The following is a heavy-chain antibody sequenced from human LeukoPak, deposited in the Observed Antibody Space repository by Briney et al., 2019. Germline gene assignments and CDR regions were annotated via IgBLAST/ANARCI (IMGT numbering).Heavy chain of an antibody. CDR2: IKQDGSEK. J-gene: IGHJ6*03. Sequence: GGSLRLSCAASGFTFSSYWMSWVRQAPGKGLEWVANIKQDGSEKYYVDSVKGRFTISRDNAKNSLYLQMNSLRAEDTAVYCCAKDRPGGYYYMDVWGKGTTVTVSS. CDR1: GFTFSSYW. CDR3: AKDRPGGYYYMDV. D-gene: IGHD2-15*01. V-gene: IGHV3-7*01.